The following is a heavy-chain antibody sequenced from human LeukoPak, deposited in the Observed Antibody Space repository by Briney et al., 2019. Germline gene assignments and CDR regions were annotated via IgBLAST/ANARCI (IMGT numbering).Heavy chain of an antibody. D-gene: IGHD2-15*01. V-gene: IGHV4-30-2*01. CDR3: ARYDDVLGGYDY. Sequence: SQTLSHTCAVSGGSISSGGYSWSWIRQPPGKGLEWVGYIYHSGSTYYHPSLKSRVTISVDRSKNQFSLKLSSVTAADTAVYYCARYDDVLGGYDYWGQGTLVTVSS. J-gene: IGHJ4*02. CDR1: GGSISSGGYS. CDR2: IYHSGST.